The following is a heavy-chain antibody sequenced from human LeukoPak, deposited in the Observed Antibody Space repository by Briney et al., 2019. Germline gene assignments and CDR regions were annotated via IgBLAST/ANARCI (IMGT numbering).Heavy chain of an antibody. J-gene: IGHJ3*02. D-gene: IGHD3-3*01. CDR1: GGSLSGYY. CDR3: GIFGVVLDGTDI. V-gene: IGHV4-34*01. Sequence: PSETLSLTGAVHGGSLSGYYWSWIRQPPGKGLEWIGEINHSGSTNYNPSLKSRVTISVDTSKNQFSLKLRSVTAADTAVYYWGIFGVVLDGTDIWGQGTMVTVSS. CDR2: INHSGST.